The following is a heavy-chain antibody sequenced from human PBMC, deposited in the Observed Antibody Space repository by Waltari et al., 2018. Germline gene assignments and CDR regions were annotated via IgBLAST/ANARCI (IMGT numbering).Heavy chain of an antibody. J-gene: IGHJ4*02. D-gene: IGHD3-22*01. V-gene: IGHV4-39*01. CDR3: ARHEVVVTTIFDY. CDR2: IYYSGST. CDR1: GGSIISSSYH. Sequence: QLQLQESGPGLVKPSETLSLTCTASGGSIISSSYHWGGIRQPPGKGLEWIGCIYYSGSTYYNPSLKSRVTISVDTSKNQFSLKLSSVTAADTAVYYCARHEVVVTTIFDYWGQGTLVTVSS.